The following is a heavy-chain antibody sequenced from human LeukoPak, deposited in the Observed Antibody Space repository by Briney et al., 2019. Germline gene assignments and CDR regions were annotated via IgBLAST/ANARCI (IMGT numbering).Heavy chain of an antibody. D-gene: IGHD3-22*01. CDR2: ISHSGSTI. J-gene: IGHJ1*01. Sequence: PGGSLRLSCAASGFTFSDHYMSWIRQAPGKGLEWISYISHSGSTIYYADSVKGRFTISRDNAKNSLYLQMNSLRAEDTAVYYCARDRDYYDSSGLQYFQHWGQGTLVTVSS. V-gene: IGHV3-11*01. CDR1: GFTFSDHY. CDR3: ARDRDYYDSSGLQYFQH.